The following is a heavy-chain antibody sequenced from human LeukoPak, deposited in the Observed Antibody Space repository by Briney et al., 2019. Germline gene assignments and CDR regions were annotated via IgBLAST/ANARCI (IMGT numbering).Heavy chain of an antibody. CDR3: AREWWYLDH. D-gene: IGHD2-15*01. CDR1: GFTFTSYS. J-gene: IGHJ4*02. CDR2: IKEDGSHI. V-gene: IGHV3-7*05. Sequence: GGSLRLSCAASGFTFTSYSMTWVRQAPGRGLEGVARIKEDGSHIYYVDSVKGPLINSKDNDKKSLYLQMTSLRAEGTAVYYCAREWWYLDHWGRGTLVTVSS.